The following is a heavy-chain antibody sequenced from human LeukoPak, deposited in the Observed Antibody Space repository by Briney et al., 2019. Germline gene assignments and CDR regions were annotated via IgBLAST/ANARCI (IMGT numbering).Heavy chain of an antibody. CDR1: GFTFSNAW. Sequence: GGSLRLSCAVSGFTFSNAWMSWVRQAPGKGLEWVGRIKSKTDGGTTDYAAPVKGRFTISRDDSKNTLYLQMNSLKTEDTAVYYCTTATYNWNDARFDYWGQGTLVTVSS. D-gene: IGHD1-1*01. V-gene: IGHV3-15*01. CDR3: TTATYNWNDARFDY. CDR2: IKSKTDGGTT. J-gene: IGHJ4*02.